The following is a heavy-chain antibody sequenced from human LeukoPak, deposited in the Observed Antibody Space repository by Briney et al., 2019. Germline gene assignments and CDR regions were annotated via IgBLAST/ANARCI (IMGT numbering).Heavy chain of an antibody. Sequence: GGSLRLSCTASGFTFSNNAMSWVRQAPGKGLEWVSAISGGGDSTSYADFVKGRFTISRDNSKNTLYLQMNSLRAEDTAIYYCAKDAPYVDMATMVKAYFFDYWGQGTLVTVSS. D-gene: IGHD5-24*01. CDR1: GFTFSNNA. J-gene: IGHJ4*02. CDR2: ISGGGDST. V-gene: IGHV3-23*01. CDR3: AKDAPYVDMATMVKAYFFDY.